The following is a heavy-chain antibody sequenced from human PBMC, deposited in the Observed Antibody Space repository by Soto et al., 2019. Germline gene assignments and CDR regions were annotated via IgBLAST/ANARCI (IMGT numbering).Heavy chain of an antibody. CDR3: ALVGRLGGTPYYIDY. Sequence: SETLSLTCSVSGVSVSDYHWTWIRLTPKKELQWIGFIHYNGRTDSSPSLKSRVTISVDTSKNQFSLKLSAVTAADTAVYHCALVGRLGGTPYYIDYWGQATLVTVSS. CDR1: GVSVSDYH. D-gene: IGHD1-26*01. CDR2: IHYNGRT. J-gene: IGHJ4*02. V-gene: IGHV4-59*08.